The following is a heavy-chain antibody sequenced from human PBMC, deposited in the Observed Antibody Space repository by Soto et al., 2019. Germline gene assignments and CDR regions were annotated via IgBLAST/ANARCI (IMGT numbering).Heavy chain of an antibody. CDR2: IYPHDSDT. V-gene: IGHV5-51*01. CDR3: ARRLDNTLDF. CDR1: GYNFATYW. D-gene: IGHD1-20*01. J-gene: IGHJ4*02. Sequence: GESLKISCKGSGYNFATYWIGWVRQMPGKGLEWMGIIYPHDSDTRYSPSFQGQVTISADKSISTAYLQWSSLKASDTAIYYCARRLDNTLDFWGQGTLVTVSS.